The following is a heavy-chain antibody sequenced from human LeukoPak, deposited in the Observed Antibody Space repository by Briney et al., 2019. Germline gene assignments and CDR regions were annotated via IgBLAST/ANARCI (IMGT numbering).Heavy chain of an antibody. J-gene: IGHJ4*02. CDR2: ISGSSSTI. CDR1: GFTFSSYS. V-gene: IGHV3-48*01. Sequence: GGSLRLSCAASGFTFSSYSMNWVRKAPGKGLEWVSYISGSSSTIYYADSVKGRFTISRDNAKNSLYLQMNSLRAEDTAVYYCVTNFDPDVDWGQGTLVTVSS. CDR3: VTNFDPDVD. D-gene: IGHD3-9*01.